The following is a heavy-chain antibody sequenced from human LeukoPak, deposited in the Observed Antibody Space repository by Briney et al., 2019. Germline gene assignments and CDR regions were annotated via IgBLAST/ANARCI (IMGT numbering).Heavy chain of an antibody. CDR2: IKQDGREK. CDR3: TRDEAAATN. J-gene: IGHJ4*02. V-gene: IGHV3-7*01. Sequence: GGSLRLSCTGSGFTFSSYWMSWVRQALGKGPEWVANIKQDGREKHYVDSVKGRFTISRDNAKSSLYLQMNSLRAEDTGVYYCTRDEAAATNWGQGTLVTVSS. CDR1: GFTFSSYW. D-gene: IGHD6-13*01.